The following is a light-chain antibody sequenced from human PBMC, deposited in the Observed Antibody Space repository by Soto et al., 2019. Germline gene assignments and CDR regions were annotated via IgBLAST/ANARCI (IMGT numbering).Light chain of an antibody. CDR3: AAWDDSLKGWV. CDR1: TSNIGTNT. CDR2: NNN. J-gene: IGLJ3*02. Sequence: QSVLTQPPAASATPGQRVAISCSGSTSNIGTNTVNWYRQLPGTAPKLLIYNNNQRPSGVPDRFSGSESGTSASLAISGLQSEDEADYYCAAWDDSLKGWVFGGGTKLTVL. V-gene: IGLV1-44*01.